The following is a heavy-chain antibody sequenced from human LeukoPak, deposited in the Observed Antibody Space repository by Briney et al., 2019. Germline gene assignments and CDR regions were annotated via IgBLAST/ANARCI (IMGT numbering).Heavy chain of an antibody. Sequence: PSVKVSCQPSAYTFTGNYMHWERQPPGRGREWVGLIQPKSGGTNDAQKFQGRVTMTRDTSISTAYMELSRLRSDDTAVYYCARDPLVGVRITGTVWFDPWGQGTLVTVSS. CDR3: ARDPLVGVRITGTVWFDP. J-gene: IGHJ5*02. CDR1: AYTFTGNY. D-gene: IGHD1-7*01. CDR2: IQPKSGGT. V-gene: IGHV1-2*06.